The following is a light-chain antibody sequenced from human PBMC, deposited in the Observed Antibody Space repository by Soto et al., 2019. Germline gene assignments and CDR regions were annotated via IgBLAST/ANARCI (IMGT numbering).Light chain of an antibody. CDR3: QQRSNWPGT. CDR1: QSVSSY. Sequence: EIVLTQSPATLSLSPGERATLSCRASQSVSSYLACYQQKPGQAPRLLIYDASNRATGIPARFSGSGSGTDFTLTISSLEPEDFAVYYCQQRSNWPGTFGPGTKVDIK. V-gene: IGKV3-11*01. J-gene: IGKJ3*01. CDR2: DAS.